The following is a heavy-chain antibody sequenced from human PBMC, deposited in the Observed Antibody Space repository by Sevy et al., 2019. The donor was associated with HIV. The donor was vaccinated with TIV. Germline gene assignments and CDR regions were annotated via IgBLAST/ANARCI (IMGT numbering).Heavy chain of an antibody. CDR1: GFSFSSYG. J-gene: IGHJ4*02. Sequence: GGSLRLSCAASGFSFSSYGMSWVRQTPGQGLEWVSAIGGSGGSTYYADSVKGRFTISRDNSKNTLYLQVFSLRAEDTAVYYCAKGGFTMVRGVFDYWGQGTLVTVSS. V-gene: IGHV3-23*01. CDR3: AKGGFTMVRGVFDY. CDR2: IGGSGGST. D-gene: IGHD3-10*01.